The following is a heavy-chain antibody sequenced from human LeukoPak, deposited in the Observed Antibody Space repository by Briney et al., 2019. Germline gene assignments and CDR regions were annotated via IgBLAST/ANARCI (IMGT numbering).Heavy chain of an antibody. D-gene: IGHD4-17*01. V-gene: IGHV3-23*01. CDR1: GFTFSTYA. J-gene: IGHJ3*01. CDR3: ARDPNGDYIGAFDF. Sequence: GGSLRLSCTASGFTFSTYAMIWVRQAPGKGLEWVSAIRAGGDTTVYADAVRGRFTISRDNSNNPLYLQMNELRADDTAVYYCARDPNGDYIGAFDFWGQGTMVTVSS. CDR2: IRAGGDTT.